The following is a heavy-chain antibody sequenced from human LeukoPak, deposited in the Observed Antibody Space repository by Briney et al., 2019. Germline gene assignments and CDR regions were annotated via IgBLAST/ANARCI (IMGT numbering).Heavy chain of an antibody. CDR1: GFTYDDYG. J-gene: IGHJ2*01. V-gene: IGHV3-20*04. CDR3: ARGGGSGSSLVVWYFDL. Sequence: GGSLRLSCAASGFTYDDYGMSWVRQAPGKGLEWVSGINWNGGSTGYADSVKGRFTISRDNAKNSLYLQMNSLRAEDTALYYCARGGGSGSSLVVWYFDLWGRGTLVTVSS. D-gene: IGHD3-10*01. CDR2: INWNGGST.